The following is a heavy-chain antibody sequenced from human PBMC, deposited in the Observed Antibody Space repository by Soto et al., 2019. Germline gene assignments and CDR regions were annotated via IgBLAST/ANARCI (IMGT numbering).Heavy chain of an antibody. CDR2: IYYSGST. CDR3: ARLIQGFGAEAFLYNNYMAV. Sequence: SETLSLTCTVSGGSISSGGYYWSWVRQHPGKGLERIGYIYYSGSTYYNPSLKSRVTIQVNTFKNHFSLKLSSLMAADTAGFYFARLIQGFGAEAFLYNNYMAVGAKGPRSPSP. J-gene: IGHJ6*03. D-gene: IGHD3-10*01. V-gene: IGHV4-31*03. CDR1: GGSISSGGYY.